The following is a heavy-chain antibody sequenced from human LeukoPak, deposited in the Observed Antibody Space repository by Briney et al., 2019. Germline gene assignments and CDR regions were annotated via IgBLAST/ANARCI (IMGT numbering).Heavy chain of an antibody. D-gene: IGHD1-26*01. CDR1: AFTFSSYA. V-gene: IGHV3-30-3*01. Sequence: GGSLRLSCAASAFTFSSYAMHWVRQAPGEGLEWVAVISYDGSNKYYADSVKGRFTISRDNSKNTLYLQMNSLRAEDTAVYYCARGGIVGPTSYFYYGMDVWGQGTTVTVSS. CDR3: ARGGIVGPTSYFYYGMDV. CDR2: ISYDGSNK. J-gene: IGHJ6*02.